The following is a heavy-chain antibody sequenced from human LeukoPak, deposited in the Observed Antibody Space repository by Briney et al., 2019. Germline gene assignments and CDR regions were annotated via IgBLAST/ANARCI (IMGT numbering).Heavy chain of an antibody. CDR1: GFTFSSYA. CDR2: ISGSGGST. D-gene: IGHD3-22*01. J-gene: IGHJ1*01. CDR3: AKDRGYDSSGYSFQH. Sequence: GGYLRLSCAAYGFTFSSYAMSWVRQAPGKGLEWVSAISGSGGSTYYADSVKGRFTISRDNSKNTLYLQMNSLRAEDTAVYYCAKDRGYDSSGYSFQHWGQGTLVTVSS. V-gene: IGHV3-23*01.